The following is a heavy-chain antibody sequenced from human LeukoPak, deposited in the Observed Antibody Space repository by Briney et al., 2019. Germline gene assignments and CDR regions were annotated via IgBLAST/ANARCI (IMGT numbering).Heavy chain of an antibody. Sequence: PSETLSLTCTVSGGSISSYYWSWLRQPPGKGLEWIGYIYSSGSTNYNPSLKSRVTISVDTSKNQFSLRLSSVTAADTAVYYCARERYYDSSRTVDYWGQGTLVTVSS. J-gene: IGHJ4*02. CDR3: ARERYYDSSRTVDY. V-gene: IGHV4-59*12. D-gene: IGHD3-22*01. CDR1: GGSISSYY. CDR2: IYSSGST.